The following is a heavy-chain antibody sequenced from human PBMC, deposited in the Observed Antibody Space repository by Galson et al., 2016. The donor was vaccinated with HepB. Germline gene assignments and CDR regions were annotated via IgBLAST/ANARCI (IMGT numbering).Heavy chain of an antibody. J-gene: IGHJ4*02. Sequence: SVKVSCKASGYTFTSYAMHWVRQAPGQSLEWMAWINAGTGNTKYSQRLQGRVIITRDKSASTTYLELSSLGSEDTAVYYCARGGYCISTSCYHPIDYWGQGTLVTVSS. V-gene: IGHV1-3*01. CDR2: INAGTGNT. CDR1: GYTFTSYA. CDR3: ARGGYCISTSCYHPIDY. D-gene: IGHD2-2*01.